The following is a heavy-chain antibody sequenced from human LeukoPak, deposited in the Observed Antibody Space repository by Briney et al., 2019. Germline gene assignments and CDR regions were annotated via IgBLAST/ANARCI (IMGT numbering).Heavy chain of an antibody. V-gene: IGHV3-23*01. CDR2: ISGSGAST. CDR1: GFTLIIYD. D-gene: IGHD3-16*01. J-gene: IGHJ4*02. Sequence: PGGSLRLSCAGSGFTLIIYDIYWVRQAPGKGLEWVSTISGSGASTYYADAVKGRFTISRDNSKNTVYLQMNSLRAEDTAVYYCAKDGGEGGQGTLVTVSS. CDR3: AKDGGE.